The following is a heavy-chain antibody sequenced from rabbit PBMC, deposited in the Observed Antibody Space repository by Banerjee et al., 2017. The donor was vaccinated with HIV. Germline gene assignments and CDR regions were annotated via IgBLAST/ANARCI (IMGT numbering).Heavy chain of an antibody. CDR3: TRDFTGVIGWNFNL. J-gene: IGHJ4*01. D-gene: IGHD7-1*01. Sequence: QEQLEESGGDLVKPEGSLTLTCTASGFSFNNKYVMCWVRQAPGKGLEWIGCINTSSGNTVYATWAKGRFTISRTSSTTVALQMASLTAADTATYFCTRDFTGVIGWNFNLWGPGTLVTVS. V-gene: IGHV1S45*01. CDR2: INTSSGNT. CDR1: GFSFNNKYV.